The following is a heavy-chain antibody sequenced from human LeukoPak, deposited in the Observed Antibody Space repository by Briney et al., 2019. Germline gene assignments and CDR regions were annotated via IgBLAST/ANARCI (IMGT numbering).Heavy chain of an antibody. D-gene: IGHD1-26*01. CDR2: IRYDGSNK. V-gene: IGHV3-30*02. CDR3: AKEGRIVGATTPHFDY. CDR1: GFTFSSYG. J-gene: IGHJ4*02. Sequence: GGSLRLSCAASGFTFSSYGMHWVRQAPGKGLEGVAFIRYDGSNKYYADSVKGRFTISRDNSKNKLYLQMNSLRAEDTAVYYCAKEGRIVGATTPHFDYWGQGTLVTVSS.